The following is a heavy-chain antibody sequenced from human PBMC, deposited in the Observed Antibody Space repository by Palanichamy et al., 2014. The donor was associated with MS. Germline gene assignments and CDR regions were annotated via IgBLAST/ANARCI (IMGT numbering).Heavy chain of an antibody. J-gene: IGHJ4*02. D-gene: IGHD5-24*01. Sequence: EVQLVESGGGLVQPGGSLRLSCAASGFTLTNYWMSWVRQAPGKGLEWAANIKHDGSDKYHVDSVKGRFTISRDNAKNSLYLQLNSLRAEDTAVYYCARGGGATDYWGQGTLVTVPS. V-gene: IGHV3-7*03. CDR3: ARGGGATDY. CDR2: IKHDGSDK. CDR1: GFTLTNYW.